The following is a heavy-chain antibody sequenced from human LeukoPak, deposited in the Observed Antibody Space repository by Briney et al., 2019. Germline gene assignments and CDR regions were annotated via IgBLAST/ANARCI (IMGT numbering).Heavy chain of an antibody. V-gene: IGHV4-4*02. CDR1: GGSISSSNW. CDR3: ASCGYSSGWYYFDY. CDR2: IYHSRST. D-gene: IGHD6-19*01. Sequence: KASGTLSLTCAVSGGSISSSNWWSWVRQPPGKGLEWIGEIYHSRSTNYNPSLKSRVTISVDKSKNQFSLKLSSVTAADTAVYYCASCGYSSGWYYFDYWGQGTLVTVSS. J-gene: IGHJ4*02.